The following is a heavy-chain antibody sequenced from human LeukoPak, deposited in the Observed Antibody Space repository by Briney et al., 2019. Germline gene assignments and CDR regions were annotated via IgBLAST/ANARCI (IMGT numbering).Heavy chain of an antibody. V-gene: IGHV4-39*01. D-gene: IGHD3-10*02. Sequence: PSETLSLTCTVSGGSISSSSYYWGWIRQPPGKGLEWIGSIYYSGSTYYNPSLKSRITISVDTSKNQFSLKLSSVTAADTAVYYCACSESYMGVWGKGTTVTVSS. CDR1: GGSISSSSYY. CDR2: IYYSGST. J-gene: IGHJ6*03. CDR3: ACSESYMGV.